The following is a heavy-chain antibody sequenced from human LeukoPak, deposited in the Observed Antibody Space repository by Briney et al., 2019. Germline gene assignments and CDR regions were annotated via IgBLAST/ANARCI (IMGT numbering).Heavy chain of an antibody. Sequence: SVKVSCKASGGIFSSYVISWVRQAPGQGLEWMGGIIPIFGTANYAQKFQGRVTITADKSTSTAYMELSSLRSEDTAVYYCARPIAVAGTGFDYWGQGTLVTVSS. V-gene: IGHV1-69*06. CDR1: GGIFSSYV. D-gene: IGHD6-19*01. J-gene: IGHJ4*02. CDR3: ARPIAVAGTGFDY. CDR2: IIPIFGTA.